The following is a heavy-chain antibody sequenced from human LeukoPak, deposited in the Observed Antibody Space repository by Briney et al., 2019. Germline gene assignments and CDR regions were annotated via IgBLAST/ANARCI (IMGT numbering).Heavy chain of an antibody. D-gene: IGHD2-2*01. Sequence: GGSLRLSCAASGFTFHDYGMTWVRQVPGKGLEWVSGINWNSGNTGYADSVKGRFTIPRDNAKNSLYLQMNDLRAEDTALYYCARAKACSSTTCPSDIWGLGTMVTVSS. CDR1: GFTFHDYG. V-gene: IGHV3-20*04. J-gene: IGHJ3*02. CDR3: ARAKACSSTTCPSDI. CDR2: INWNSGNT.